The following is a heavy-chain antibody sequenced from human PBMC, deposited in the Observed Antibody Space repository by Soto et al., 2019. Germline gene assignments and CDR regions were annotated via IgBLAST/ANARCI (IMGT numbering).Heavy chain of an antibody. J-gene: IGHJ5*02. CDR1: GYTFTSYD. V-gene: IGHV1-8*01. Sequence: QVQLVQSGAEVKRPGASVKVSCKASGYTFTSYDINWVRQAAGQGLEWMGWMNPNGGNTAYAQKFQGRVTMTRNTSMSTAYMELSSLRSEATAVYCCAGASYGDYDWFDPWGQGTLVTVSS. CDR3: AGASYGDYDWFDP. CDR2: MNPNGGNT. D-gene: IGHD4-17*01.